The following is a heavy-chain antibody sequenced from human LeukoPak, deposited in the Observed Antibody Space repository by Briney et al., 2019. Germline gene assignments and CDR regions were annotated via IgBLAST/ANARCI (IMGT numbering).Heavy chain of an antibody. CDR3: AREDRYHYDSRGYLDY. CDR2: ISYDGSNK. V-gene: IGHV3-30*16. Sequence: PGPSLRLSCAASGFTFSSYSMHWVRQAPGKGLEWVSVISYDGSNKYYADSVKGRFTISRDDSKNTVYLQMNSLRAEYTAVYYCAREDRYHYDSRGYLDYWGQGTLVTVSS. J-gene: IGHJ4*02. D-gene: IGHD3-22*01. CDR1: GFTFSSYS.